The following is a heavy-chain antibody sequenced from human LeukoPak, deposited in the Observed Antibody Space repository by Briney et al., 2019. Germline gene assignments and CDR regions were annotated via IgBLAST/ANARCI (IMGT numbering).Heavy chain of an antibody. D-gene: IGHD2-21*01. CDR1: GFTFSDYY. J-gene: IGHJ3*02. V-gene: IGHV3-11*06. CDR3: ARVLWSEDYDAFDI. CDR2: ISSSSYT. Sequence: PGGSLRLSCAASGFTFSDYYMSWIRQAPGKGLEWVSDISSSSYTNYADSVKGRFTISRDNAKNSLYLQMNGLRAEDTAVYYCARVLWSEDYDAFDIWGQGTMVTVSS.